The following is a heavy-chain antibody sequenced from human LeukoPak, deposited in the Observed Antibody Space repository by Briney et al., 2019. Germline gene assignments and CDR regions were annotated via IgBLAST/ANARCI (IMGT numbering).Heavy chain of an antibody. Sequence: PSETLSLTCAVYGGSFSGYYWSWIRQPPGKGLEWIGEINHSGSTNYNPSLKSRVAISVDTSKNQFSLKLSSVTAADTAVYYCARRRYYDYVWGSHHSSPGPYYFDYWGQGTLVTVSS. V-gene: IGHV4-34*01. CDR2: INHSGST. CDR1: GGSFSGYY. CDR3: ARRRYYDYVWGSHHSSPGPYYFDY. J-gene: IGHJ4*02. D-gene: IGHD3-16*02.